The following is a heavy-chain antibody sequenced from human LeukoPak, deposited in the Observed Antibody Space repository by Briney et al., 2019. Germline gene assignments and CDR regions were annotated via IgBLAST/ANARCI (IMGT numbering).Heavy chain of an antibody. CDR1: GGSISSNNW. D-gene: IGHD6-6*01. CDR3: ARDVGARLPGF. V-gene: IGHV4-4*02. CDR2: IYHSGNA. Sequence: PSETLSLTCAVSGGSISSNNWWSWVRQSPGKGLEWIGEIYHSGNANYNPSLKSRVTISVDKSQNQLSLKLSSVTAADTAMYYCARDVGARLPGFWGQGTLVTVSS. J-gene: IGHJ4*02.